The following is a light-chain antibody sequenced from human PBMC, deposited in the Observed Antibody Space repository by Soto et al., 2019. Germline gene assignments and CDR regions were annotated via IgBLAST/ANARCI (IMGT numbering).Light chain of an antibody. CDR1: QTVSSSH. J-gene: IGKJ2*01. Sequence: EIVLTQSPGTLSLSPGDSANLSCRASQTVSSSHLAWYQQKPGQAPRLLVYVASSRATGIPDRFSGSGSGTDFPLTISRLEPEDFAVYYCQQYGGSPLYTFGQVTKLEIK. CDR3: QQYGGSPLYT. CDR2: VAS. V-gene: IGKV3-20*01.